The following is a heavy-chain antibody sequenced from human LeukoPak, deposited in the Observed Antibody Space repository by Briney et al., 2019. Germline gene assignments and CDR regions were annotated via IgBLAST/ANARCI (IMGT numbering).Heavy chain of an antibody. V-gene: IGHV3-7*04. J-gene: IGHJ3*02. Sequence: PGGSLRLSCVASGFTFTSHWMTWVRQAPGKGLEWVANIREDGGEIYYLDSVKGRFTISRDNAKNSLYLQMNSLRAEDTAVYYCARGVYAFDIWGQGTMVTASS. D-gene: IGHD5/OR15-5a*01. CDR2: IREDGGEI. CDR3: ARGVYAFDI. CDR1: GFTFTSHW.